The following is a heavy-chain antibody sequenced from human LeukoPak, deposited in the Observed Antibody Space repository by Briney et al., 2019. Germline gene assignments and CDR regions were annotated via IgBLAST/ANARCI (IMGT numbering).Heavy chain of an antibody. CDR2: IYYSGST. CDR3: ARVGSLTRLYFQH. Sequence: PSETLSLTCTVSGGSISSYYWSWIRQPPGKGLEWIGYIYYSGSTNYNPSLKSRVTISVDTSKNQFSLKLSSVTAADTAVYYCARVGSLTRLYFQHWGQGTLVTVSS. CDR1: GGSISSYY. V-gene: IGHV4-59*01. D-gene: IGHD1-14*01. J-gene: IGHJ1*01.